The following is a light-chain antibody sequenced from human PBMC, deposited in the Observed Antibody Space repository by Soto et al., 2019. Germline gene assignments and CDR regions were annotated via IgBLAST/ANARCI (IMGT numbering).Light chain of an antibody. Sequence: EIVLTQSPATLSLSPGERATLSCRASQSVSSYLAWYQQKPGQAPRLLIYDASNRATGIPARFRGSASGSACSHTISTLEPEDFAVYYGEQRGNWPPGYTFGQGTKLEIK. V-gene: IGKV3-11*01. CDR2: DAS. CDR3: EQRGNWPPGYT. CDR1: QSVSSY. J-gene: IGKJ2*01.